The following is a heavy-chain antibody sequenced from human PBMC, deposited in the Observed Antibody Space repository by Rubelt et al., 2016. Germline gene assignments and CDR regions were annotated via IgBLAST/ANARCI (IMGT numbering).Heavy chain of an antibody. D-gene: IGHD5-24*01. CDR2: ISWNSGSI. CDR3: ARDGYNDVTGPSDAFDI. J-gene: IGHJ3*02. V-gene: IGHV3-9*01. CDR1: GFTLADYD. Sequence: GGGLVQPGRSLRLSCAASGFTLADYDMHWVRQAPGKGLEWGSGISWNSGSIGYADSVKGRFTISRELSKSTVYLQMSSLRADDTAVYYCARDGYNDVTGPSDAFDIWGQGTLVTVSS.